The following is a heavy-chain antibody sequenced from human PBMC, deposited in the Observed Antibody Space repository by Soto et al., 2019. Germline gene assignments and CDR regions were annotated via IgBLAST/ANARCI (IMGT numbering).Heavy chain of an antibody. D-gene: IGHD5-12*01. CDR1: GGSISSYY. CDR3: ARVGSGYDLNWFDP. CDR2: IYYSGST. Sequence: SETLSLTCTVSGGSISSYYWSWIRQPPGKGLEWIGYIYYSGSTNYNPSLKSRVTISVDTSKNQFSLKLSSVTAADTAVYYCARVGSGYDLNWFDPWGQGTLVTVSS. J-gene: IGHJ5*02. V-gene: IGHV4-59*08.